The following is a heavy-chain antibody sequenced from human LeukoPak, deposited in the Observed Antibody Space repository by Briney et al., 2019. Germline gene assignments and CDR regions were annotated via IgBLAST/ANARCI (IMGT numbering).Heavy chain of an antibody. CDR1: GFTFSNNW. CDR3: AMIKEG. Sequence: PGGSLRLSCAASGFTFSNNWMHWVRQAPGKGLVWVSRINSDGRTTTYADSVKGRFTISRDNAKNTLYLQMNSLRAEDTAVYCCAMIKEGWGQGTLVTVSS. D-gene: IGHD3-22*01. CDR2: INSDGRTT. J-gene: IGHJ4*02. V-gene: IGHV3-74*01.